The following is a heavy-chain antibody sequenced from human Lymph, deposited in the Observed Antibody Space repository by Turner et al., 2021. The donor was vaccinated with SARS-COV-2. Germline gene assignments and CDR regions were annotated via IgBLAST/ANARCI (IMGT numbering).Heavy chain of an antibody. CDR2: ISHDGNNK. Sequence: QGQLVESGRGVVQPGRSLRRPCAASRFTCSTYAMEWVRQAPGKGLVWVAHISHDGNNKYYADSVKGRFTITSNNSKNPMYLQMNGLGAEGTAVDYCAGGLGGYFDLWGRGTLVTVSS. J-gene: IGHJ2*01. CDR1: RFTCSTYA. CDR3: AGGLGGYFDL. D-gene: IGHD3-16*01. V-gene: IGHV3-30-3*01.